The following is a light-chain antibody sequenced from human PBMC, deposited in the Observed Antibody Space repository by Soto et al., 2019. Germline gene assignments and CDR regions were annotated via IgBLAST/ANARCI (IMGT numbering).Light chain of an antibody. CDR1: RGISSY. CDR3: QQLNSYPQT. J-gene: IGKJ5*01. Sequence: IQLTQSPSSLSASVGDRVTMTCQASRGISSYLAWYQQKPGKPPKLLVYSASTLQSGVPSRFSGSGSGPDFTLTISSLQPEDSATYFCQQLNSYPQTFGQGTLLETK. CDR2: SAS. V-gene: IGKV1-9*01.